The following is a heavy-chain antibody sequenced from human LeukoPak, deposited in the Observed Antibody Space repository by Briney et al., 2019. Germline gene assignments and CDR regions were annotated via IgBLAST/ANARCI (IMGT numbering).Heavy chain of an antibody. CDR2: INPNSGGT. CDR3: ARDPGYSGYDSPFDY. J-gene: IGHJ4*02. Sequence: ASVKVSCKASGYTFTGYYMHWVRQAPGQGLEWMGWINPNSGGTNYAQKFQGRVTMTRDTSISTAYMELSRLRSDDTAVYYCARDPGYSGYDSPFDYWGQGTLVTVSS. D-gene: IGHD5-12*01. V-gene: IGHV1-2*02. CDR1: GYTFTGYY.